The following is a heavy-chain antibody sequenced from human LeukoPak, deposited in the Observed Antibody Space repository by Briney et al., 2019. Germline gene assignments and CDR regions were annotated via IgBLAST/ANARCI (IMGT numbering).Heavy chain of an antibody. CDR2: ISGNGAGT. V-gene: IGHV3-23*01. J-gene: IGHJ4*02. D-gene: IGHD1-26*01. CDR3: AKSGARNYFDY. CDR1: GFTFSSYA. Sequence: QPGGSLRLSCAASGFTFSSYAMSWVRQAPGRGLEWVSSISGNGAGTYYADSVKGRFTISRDNSKNTPYLQMNSLRAEDTALYYCAKSGARNYFDYWGQGTLVTVSS.